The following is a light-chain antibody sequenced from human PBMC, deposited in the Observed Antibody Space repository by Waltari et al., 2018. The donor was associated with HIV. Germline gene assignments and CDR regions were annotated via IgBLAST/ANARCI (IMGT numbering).Light chain of an antibody. V-gene: IGLV6-57*01. CDR3: QSYASSTYVV. J-gene: IGLJ2*01. CDR2: ENK. Sequence: LTQPHSVSQSPGKRVTISCTRNGGSIGNNYVHWYQQRPGRSPTTVIYENKQRPSGVPDRFSGSLDNSSNSASLTISGLKTEDEADYHWQSYASSTYVVFGGGTKLTVL. CDR1: GGSIGNNY.